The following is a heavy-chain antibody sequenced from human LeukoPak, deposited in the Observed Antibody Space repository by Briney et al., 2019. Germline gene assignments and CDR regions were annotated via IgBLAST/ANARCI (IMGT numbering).Heavy chain of an antibody. J-gene: IGHJ4*02. CDR3: ARDHSVSNDSSGWYVWY. CDR1: GFTFSSYA. CDR2: ISYDGSNK. Sequence: PGGSLRLSCAASGFTFSSYAMHWVRQAPGKGLEWVAVISYDGSNKYYADSVKGRFTISRDNSKNTLYLQMNSLRAEDTAVYYCARDHSVSNDSSGWYVWYWGQGTLVTVSS. V-gene: IGHV3-30-3*01. D-gene: IGHD6-19*01.